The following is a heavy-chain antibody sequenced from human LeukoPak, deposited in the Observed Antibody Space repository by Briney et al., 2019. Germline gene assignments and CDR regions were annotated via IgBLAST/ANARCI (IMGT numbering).Heavy chain of an antibody. Sequence: PGGSLRLSCAASAFTFSNHAMSWVRQAPGKGLEWVSGISGSGGSTYYADSVRGRFTISRDNSKNTLYLQLNSLRAEDTAAYYCAKSSGSYYYWGQGTLVTVSS. J-gene: IGHJ4*02. D-gene: IGHD1-26*01. CDR2: ISGSGGST. CDR1: AFTFSNHA. V-gene: IGHV3-23*01. CDR3: AKSSGSYYY.